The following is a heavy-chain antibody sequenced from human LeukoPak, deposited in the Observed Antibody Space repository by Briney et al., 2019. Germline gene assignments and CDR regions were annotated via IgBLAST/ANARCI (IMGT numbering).Heavy chain of an antibody. CDR2: IYPGVSDT. Sequence: GESLKISCKGSGYSFTSYWIGWVRQMPGKGLEWMGIIYPGVSDTRYSPSFQGQVTISAAKAISTAYLQWSSLKASDAAMYDCARSTRRDGYNFPFDYWGQGTLVTVSS. CDR3: ARSTRRDGYNFPFDY. V-gene: IGHV5-51*01. D-gene: IGHD5-24*01. J-gene: IGHJ4*02. CDR1: GYSFTSYW.